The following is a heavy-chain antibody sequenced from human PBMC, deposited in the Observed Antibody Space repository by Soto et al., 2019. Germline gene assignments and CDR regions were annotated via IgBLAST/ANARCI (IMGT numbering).Heavy chain of an antibody. CDR3: ARGRLPPRYYYYYGMDV. V-gene: IGHV1-69*02. Sequence: QVQLVQSGAEVKKPGSSVKVSCKASGGTFSSYTISWVRQAPGQGLEWMGRIIPILGIANYAQKFQGRVTITADKSTSTGYMGVSSLRSEDTAVYFCARGRLPPRYYYYYGMDVWGQGTTGTVSS. CDR1: GGTFSSYT. D-gene: IGHD3-16*01. J-gene: IGHJ6*02. CDR2: IIPILGIA.